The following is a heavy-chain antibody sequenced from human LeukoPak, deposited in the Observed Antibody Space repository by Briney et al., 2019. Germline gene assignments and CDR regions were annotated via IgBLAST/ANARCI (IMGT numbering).Heavy chain of an antibody. J-gene: IGHJ4*02. CDR1: GFTFSRYW. D-gene: IGHD1-26*01. V-gene: IGHV3-74*01. CDR2: TNSDATNT. Sequence: GGSLRLSCAASGFTFSRYWMHWVRQAPGKGLVWVSRTNSDATNTGYADSVKGRFTISRDNAKNTVYLQMNSLRAEDTAVYYCVRDKWWEVPFDYWGQGTLVPVSS. CDR3: VRDKWWEVPFDY.